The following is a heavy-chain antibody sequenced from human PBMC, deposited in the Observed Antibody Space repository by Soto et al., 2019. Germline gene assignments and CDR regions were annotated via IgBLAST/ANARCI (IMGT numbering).Heavy chain of an antibody. J-gene: IGHJ4*02. Sequence: QVQVVESGGGVVQPGRSLRLSCAVSGGIFSDYGMHWVRQAPGKGLEWLAIIINNGIIKYYADSVEGRFTISRDNSKNTLYLQMNSLRAEATAVYYCARDGPIPHHPDYWCQGTLVTVSS. CDR2: IINNGIIK. CDR1: GGIFSDYG. CDR3: ARDGPIPHHPDY. D-gene: IGHD2-21*01. V-gene: IGHV3-30*19.